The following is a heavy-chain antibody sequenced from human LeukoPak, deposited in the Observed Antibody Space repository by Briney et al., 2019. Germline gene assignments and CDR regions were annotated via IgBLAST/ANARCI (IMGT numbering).Heavy chain of an antibody. J-gene: IGHJ4*02. D-gene: IGHD3-22*01. CDR1: GFTFSSYD. V-gene: IGHV3-23*01. Sequence: GGSLRLSCAASGFTFSSYDMNWVRQAPGKGLEWVSGISGSGGSTYYADSVKGRFTISRDNSKNTLYLQMNSLRAEDTAVYYCANRGHYYDSSGYYYVSYFDYWGQGTLVTDST. CDR2: ISGSGGST. CDR3: ANRGHYYDSSGYYYVSYFDY.